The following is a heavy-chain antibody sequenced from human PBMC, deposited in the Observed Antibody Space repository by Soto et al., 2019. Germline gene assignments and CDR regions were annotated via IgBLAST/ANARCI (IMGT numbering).Heavy chain of an antibody. V-gene: IGHV1-69*01. CDR1: GGTFSNYT. J-gene: IGHJ6*02. Sequence: QVQLVQSGAEVKNPGSSVKVFCKASGGTFSNYTISWVRQAPGQGLEGMGGIIPVFGTTDYEQKFQGRVTITADGSTSTAYMKLSSLRSADTAVYYCARSSPYIVVRKPTGNQDYYGMDVWGQGTTVTVSS. CDR3: ARSSPYIVVRKPTGNQDYYGMDV. CDR2: IIPVFGTT. D-gene: IGHD2-2*01.